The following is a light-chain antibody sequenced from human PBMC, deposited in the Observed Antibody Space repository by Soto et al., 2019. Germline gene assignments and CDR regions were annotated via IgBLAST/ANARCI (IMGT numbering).Light chain of an antibody. Sequence: AIPMTQSPSSLSASVGDRVSITCRASQDIRNELGWYQQEPGKAPKLLIYGASTLQSGVPSRFSGSGSGSDFALTISSLQAEDFATYYCLQDSNYPLTFGQGNKLEIK. CDR2: GAS. J-gene: IGKJ2*01. CDR3: LQDSNYPLT. CDR1: QDIRNE. V-gene: IGKV1-6*01.